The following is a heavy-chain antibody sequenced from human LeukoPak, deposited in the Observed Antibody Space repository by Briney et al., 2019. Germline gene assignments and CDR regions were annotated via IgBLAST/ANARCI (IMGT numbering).Heavy chain of an antibody. CDR3: AKDRYSGYDSLVA. J-gene: IGHJ5*02. Sequence: PGGSLRLSCAASGFTFSSYAMNWVRQAPGKGLEWVSGISVSGGSTYYADSVKGRFTISRDNSNNTLYLQMSSLSAEDTAVYYCAKDRYSGYDSLVAWGQGTLVTVSS. CDR2: ISVSGGST. CDR1: GFTFSSYA. V-gene: IGHV3-23*01. D-gene: IGHD5-12*01.